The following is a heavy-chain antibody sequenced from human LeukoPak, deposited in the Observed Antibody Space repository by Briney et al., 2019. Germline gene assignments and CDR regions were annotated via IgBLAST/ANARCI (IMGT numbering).Heavy chain of an antibody. V-gene: IGHV4-31*03. CDR1: GGSISSGGYY. CDR3: ARVGGVRESLRVWFDP. Sequence: PSETLSLTCTVSGGSISSGGYYWSWIRQHPGKGLEWIGYIYYSGSTYYNPSLKSRVTISVDTSKNQFSLKLSSVTAADTAVYYCARVGGVRESLRVWFDPWGQGTLVTVSS. J-gene: IGHJ5*02. D-gene: IGHD3-10*01. CDR2: IYYSGST.